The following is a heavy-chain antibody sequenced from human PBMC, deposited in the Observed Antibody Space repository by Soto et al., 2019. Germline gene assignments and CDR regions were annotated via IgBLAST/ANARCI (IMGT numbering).Heavy chain of an antibody. CDR1: GFTFGDSA. D-gene: IGHD2-15*01. CDR2: IRAKPNNYAT. Sequence: EVHLVESGGGLVQPGGSLTLSCAASGFTFGDSAIHWVRQASGKGLEWVGRIRAKPNNYATSYGDSVKGRFTISRDDSKNTAYLPMTSLKPEDRAVYFCTADLEHCSGGTCYYFYYYMDVWGKGTTVTVSS. V-gene: IGHV3-73*01. CDR3: TADLEHCSGGTCYYFYYYMDV. J-gene: IGHJ6*03.